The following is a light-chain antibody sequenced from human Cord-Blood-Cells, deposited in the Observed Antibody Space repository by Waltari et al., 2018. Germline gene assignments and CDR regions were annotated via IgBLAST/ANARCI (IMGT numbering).Light chain of an antibody. CDR3: MQALQTPH. V-gene: IGKV2-28*01. Sequence: DIVMTQSPLSLPVTPGEPASISRSSSQSLLHSNGYNYLDWYLQKPGQSPQLLIYLGSNRASGVPDRFSGSGSGTDFTLKISRVEAEDVGVYYCMQALQTPHFGQGTRLEIK. CDR2: LGS. J-gene: IGKJ5*01. CDR1: QSLLHSNGYNY.